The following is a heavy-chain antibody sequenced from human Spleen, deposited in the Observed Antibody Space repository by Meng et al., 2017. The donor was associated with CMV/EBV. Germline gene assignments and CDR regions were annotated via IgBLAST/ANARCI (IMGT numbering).Heavy chain of an antibody. CDR2: INPNIGGT. V-gene: IGHV1-2*02. J-gene: IGHJ4*02. D-gene: IGHD1/OR15-1a*01. Sequence: ASVKVSCKASGGTFTGYYMHWVRQAPGHGLEWMGWINPNIGGTKYAQNFQGRATMTRDTSISTAYMELSRLRSDDTAVYYCARELRSPATRLAHDYWGQGTLVTVSS. CDR3: ARELRSPATRLAHDY. CDR1: GGTFTGYY.